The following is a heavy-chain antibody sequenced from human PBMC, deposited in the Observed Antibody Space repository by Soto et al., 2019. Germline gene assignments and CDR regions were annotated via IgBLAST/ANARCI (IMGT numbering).Heavy chain of an antibody. Sequence: QVQLVESGGGLVKPGGSLRLSCAASGFTFSDYYMSWIRQAPGKGLEWVSYISSSGSTIYYADSVKGRFTISRDNAKNSLYLQMNSLRAEDTDVYYCARVVFNAGGSGYPSLLNYYGMDVWVQGTTVTVSS. J-gene: IGHJ6*02. V-gene: IGHV3-11*01. D-gene: IGHD3-3*01. CDR3: ARVVFNAGGSGYPSLLNYYGMDV. CDR1: GFTFSDYY. CDR2: ISSSGSTI.